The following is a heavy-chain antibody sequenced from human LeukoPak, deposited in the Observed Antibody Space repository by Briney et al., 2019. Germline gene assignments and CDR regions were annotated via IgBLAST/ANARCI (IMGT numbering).Heavy chain of an antibody. CDR3: ARDLGSHDAFDI. D-gene: IGHD1-14*01. CDR2: IIPIFGTA. V-gene: IGHV1-69*01. CDR1: GGTFSSYA. J-gene: IGHJ3*02. Sequence: ASVKVSCKASGGTFSSYAISWVRQAPGQGLEWMGGIIPIFGTANYAQKFQGRVTITADESTSTAYMELSSLRSEDTAVYYCARDLGSHDAFDIWGQGTMVTVSS.